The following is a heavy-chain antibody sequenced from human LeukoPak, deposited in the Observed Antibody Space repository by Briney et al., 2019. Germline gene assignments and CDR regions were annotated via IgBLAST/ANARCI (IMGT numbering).Heavy chain of an antibody. V-gene: IGHV3-23*01. CDR3: AKDWALRAAGSFDY. D-gene: IGHD6-13*01. CDR2: INHSGGST. J-gene: IGHJ4*02. CDR1: GFTFSSFA. Sequence: GGSLRLSCAASGFTFSSFAMTWVRQAPGKGLGWVSTINHSGGSTSYADSVKGRFTTSRDNSKNTLYLQMNSLRAEDTAVYYCAKDWALRAAGSFDYWGQGTLVTVSS.